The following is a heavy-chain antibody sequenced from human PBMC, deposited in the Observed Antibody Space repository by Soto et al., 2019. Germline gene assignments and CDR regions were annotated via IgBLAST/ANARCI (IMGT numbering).Heavy chain of an antibody. CDR1: GFSLSTSGVG. Sequence: QITLMESGPTLVTPTQTLTLTCTFSGFSLSTSGVGVGWIRQPPGQALEWLALIYWDDDKRYSPSLKSRLTVTKDPSQDQVLLQMPHMYPFYTAPYYCTPLSWNHHHPESFPPWGQGTLVTLSS. V-gene: IGHV2-5*02. CDR2: IYWDDDK. CDR3: TPLSWNHHHPESFPP. D-gene: IGHD1-1*01. J-gene: IGHJ1*01.